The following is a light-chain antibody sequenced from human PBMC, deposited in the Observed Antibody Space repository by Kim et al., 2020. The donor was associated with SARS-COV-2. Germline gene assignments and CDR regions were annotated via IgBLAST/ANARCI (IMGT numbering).Light chain of an antibody. J-gene: IGLJ2*01. Sequence: SYELTQDPAVSVALGQTVRITCQGDSLRSYYGSWYQQKPGQAPVLVIYGNNNRPSGIPGRFSGSTSGNTASLTITGAQAEDEADYYCDSRDTSGNHVVFGGGTQLTVL. CDR1: SLRSYY. V-gene: IGLV3-19*01. CDR2: GNN. CDR3: DSRDTSGNHVV.